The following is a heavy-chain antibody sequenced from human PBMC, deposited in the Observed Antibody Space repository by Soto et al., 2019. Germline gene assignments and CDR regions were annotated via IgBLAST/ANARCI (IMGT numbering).Heavy chain of an antibody. J-gene: IGHJ6*02. Sequence: QVQLVQSGAEVKKPGASVKVSCKASGYTFTSYDISWVRQAPGQGLDWMGWISAYNGNTKYAQKLQGRVTMTTDTSTSTAYMELRSLRSDDTAVYYCRREFSGFPTFGVDVGGQGTTVTVSS. V-gene: IGHV1-18*01. CDR2: ISAYNGNT. CDR1: GYTFTSYD. D-gene: IGHD3-10*01. CDR3: RREFSGFPTFGVDV.